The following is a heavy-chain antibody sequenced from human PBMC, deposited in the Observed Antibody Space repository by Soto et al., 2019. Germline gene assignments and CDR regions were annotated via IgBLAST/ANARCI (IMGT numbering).Heavy chain of an antibody. CDR3: ARLDCSSTSCLYYYYMDV. V-gene: IGHV4-34*01. D-gene: IGHD2-2*01. J-gene: IGHJ6*03. CDR1: GGSFSGYY. CDR2: INHSGST. Sequence: SETLSLTCAVYGGSFSGYYWSWIRQPPGKGLEWIGEINHSGSTYYNPSLKSRVTISVDTSKNQFSLKLSSVTAADTAVYYCARLDCSSTSCLYYYYMDVWGKGTTVTVSS.